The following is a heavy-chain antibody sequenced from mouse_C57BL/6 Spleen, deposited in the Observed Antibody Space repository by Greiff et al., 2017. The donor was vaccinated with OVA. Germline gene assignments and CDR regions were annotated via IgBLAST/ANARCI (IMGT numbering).Heavy chain of an antibody. CDR2: IYPRSGNT. Sequence: QVQLQQPGAELARPGASVKLSCKASGYTFTSYGISWVKQRTGQGLEWIGEIYPRSGNTYYNEKFKGKATLTAYKSSSTAYMELRSLTSEDSAVYFCARAYDYDSNYWYFDVWGTGTTVTVSS. CDR1: GYTFTSYG. CDR3: ARAYDYDSNYWYFDV. J-gene: IGHJ1*03. D-gene: IGHD2-4*01. V-gene: IGHV1-81*01.